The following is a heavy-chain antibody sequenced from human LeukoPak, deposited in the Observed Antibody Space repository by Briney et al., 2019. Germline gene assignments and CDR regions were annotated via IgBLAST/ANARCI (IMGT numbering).Heavy chain of an antibody. CDR2: INPSGGST. J-gene: IGHJ6*03. V-gene: IGHV1-46*01. Sequence: ASVKVSCKASGYTFTSYYMHWVRQAPGQGLEWMGIINPSGGSTSYAQKFQGRVTMTRDKSTSTVYMELSSLRSEDTAVYYCARDLGPPDTAPGYYYYYMDVWGKGTTVTISS. CDR3: ARDLGPPDTAPGYYYYYMDV. D-gene: IGHD5-18*01. CDR1: GYTFTSYY.